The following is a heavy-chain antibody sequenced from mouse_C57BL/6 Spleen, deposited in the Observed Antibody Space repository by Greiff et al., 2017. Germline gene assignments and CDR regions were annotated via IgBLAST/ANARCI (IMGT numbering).Heavy chain of an antibody. CDR1: GYTFTTYP. D-gene: IGHD2-4*01. J-gene: IGHJ2*01. Sequence: VQLLQSGAELVQPGASVTMSCKASGYTFTTYPIEWMKQNHGKSLEWIGNFHPYNDDTKYTEKFKGKATLTVEQSSSTVYLGLSRLTADDSAVYYCERGDYGSYWGQGTTLTVSA. V-gene: IGHV1-47*01. CDR2: FHPYNDDT. CDR3: ERGDYGSY.